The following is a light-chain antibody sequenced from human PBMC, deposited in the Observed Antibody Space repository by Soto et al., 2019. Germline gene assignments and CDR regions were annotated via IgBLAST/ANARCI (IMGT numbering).Light chain of an antibody. CDR1: INDVGGYNY. CDR3: MSYAGGNRFV. V-gene: IGLV2-8*01. CDR2: QVT. Sequence: QSALTQPPSASGSPGQSVTICCAGTINDVGGYNYVSWYQQHPGKVPQLMIYQVTKRPSGVPDRFSASKSDTTASLTISGLQAEDEGDYYCMSYAGGNRFVFGTGTKVTVL. J-gene: IGLJ1*01.